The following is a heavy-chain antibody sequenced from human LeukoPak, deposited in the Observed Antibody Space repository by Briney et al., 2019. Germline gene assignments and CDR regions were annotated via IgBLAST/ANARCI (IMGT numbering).Heavy chain of an antibody. D-gene: IGHD5-18*01. CDR2: VSGTGGTT. Sequence: GSLRLSCAASGFPFTSYGMSWVCPAPGKGLEWVSSVSGTGGTTYYADSVKGRFTISRDNSQNTLFLQMNSLRAEDTALYYCAKNSGYSYGRNDYWGQGTLVTVSS. J-gene: IGHJ4*02. CDR3: AKNSGYSYGRNDY. V-gene: IGHV3-23*01. CDR1: GFPFTSYG.